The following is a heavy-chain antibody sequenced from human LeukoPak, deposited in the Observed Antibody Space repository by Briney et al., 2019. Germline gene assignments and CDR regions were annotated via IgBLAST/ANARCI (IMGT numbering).Heavy chain of an antibody. J-gene: IGHJ3*02. V-gene: IGHV4-34*01. CDR2: INHSRST. D-gene: IGHD2-15*01. CDR1: GGSFSGYY. CDR3: ARGEEDIVVVVAATRRGAFDI. Sequence: PSETLSLTCAVYGGSFSGYYWSWIRQTPGKGLEWIGGINHSRSTNYNPSLKSRVTISVDTSKNQFSLKLSSVTAADTAVYCCARGEEDIVVVVAATRRGAFDIWGQGTMVTVSS.